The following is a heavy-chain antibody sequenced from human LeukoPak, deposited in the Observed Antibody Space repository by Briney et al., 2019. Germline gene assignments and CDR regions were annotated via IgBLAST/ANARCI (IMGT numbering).Heavy chain of an antibody. J-gene: IGHJ4*02. V-gene: IGHV3-23*01. CDR3: AKDLRTPNVLRFLEWLFPHDY. CDR2: ISGSGGST. Sequence: PGGSLRLSCAASGFTFSSYAMSWVRQAPGKGLEWVSAISGSGGSTYYADSVKGRFTISRDNSKNTLYLQMNSLRAEDTAVYYCAKDLRTPNVLRFLEWLFPHDYWGQGTLVTVSS. CDR1: GFTFSSYA. D-gene: IGHD3-3*01.